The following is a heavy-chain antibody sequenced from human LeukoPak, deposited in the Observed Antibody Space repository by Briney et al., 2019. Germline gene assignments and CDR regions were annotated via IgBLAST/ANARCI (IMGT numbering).Heavy chain of an antibody. V-gene: IGHV4-61*02. Sequence: SETLSLTCTVSGGSISSGDYSWSWIRQPAGKGLEWIGRIYTSGSTNYNPSLKSRVTISVDTSKKQFSLKLNSVAAADTAVYYCARDQPAGSRYYSGSRSYRYYYYYMDVWGKGTTVTISS. J-gene: IGHJ6*03. CDR3: ARDQPAGSRYYSGSRSYRYYYYYMDV. CDR1: GGSISSGDYS. D-gene: IGHD3-10*01. CDR2: IYTSGST.